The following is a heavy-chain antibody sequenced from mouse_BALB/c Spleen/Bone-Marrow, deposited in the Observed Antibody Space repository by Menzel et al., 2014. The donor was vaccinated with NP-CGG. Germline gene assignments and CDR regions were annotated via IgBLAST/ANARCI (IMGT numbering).Heavy chain of an antibody. Sequence: VQRVESGAELVRPGTSVKVSCKASGYAFTNYLIDWVKQRPGQGLEWIGVINPGSGGTNYNEKFKGKATLTADKSSSTAYMQLSSRTSDDSAVYFCAREKGKDAMDYWGQGTSVTVSS. CDR3: AREKGKDAMDY. CDR1: GYAFTNYL. V-gene: IGHV1-54*01. J-gene: IGHJ4*01. CDR2: INPGSGGT. D-gene: IGHD2-1*01.